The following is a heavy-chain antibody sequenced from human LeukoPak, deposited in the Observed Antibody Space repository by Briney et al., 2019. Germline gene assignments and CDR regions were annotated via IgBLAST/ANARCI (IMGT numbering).Heavy chain of an antibody. J-gene: IGHJ6*04. Sequence: PSQTLSLTCTVSGGSISSGDYYWSWIRQPPGKGLEWIGYIYYSGSTYYNPSLKSRVTISVDTSKNQFSLKLSSVTAADTAVYYCARWVLPGIAAAGIPEDVWGKGTTVTVSS. D-gene: IGHD6-13*01. CDR2: IYYSGST. V-gene: IGHV4-30-4*01. CDR1: GGSISSGDYY. CDR3: ARWVLPGIAAAGIPEDV.